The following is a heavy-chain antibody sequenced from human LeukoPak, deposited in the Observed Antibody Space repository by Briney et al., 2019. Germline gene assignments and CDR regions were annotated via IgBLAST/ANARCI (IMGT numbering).Heavy chain of an antibody. J-gene: IGHJ4*02. CDR2: IYYSGST. CDR3: ARGDSGSYEY. D-gene: IGHD3-10*01. CDR1: GGSISSYY. Sequence: SETLSLTCTVSGGSISSYYWSWIRQPPGKGLEWIGYIYYSGSTNYNPSLKSRVTISVDTSKNQFSLKLTSVTAADTAMYYCARGDSGSYEYWGQGALVTVSS. V-gene: IGHV4-59*01.